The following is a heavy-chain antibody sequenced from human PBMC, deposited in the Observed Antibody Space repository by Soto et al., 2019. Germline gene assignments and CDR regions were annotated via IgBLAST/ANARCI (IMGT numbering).Heavy chain of an antibody. J-gene: IGHJ5*01. CDR2: INAGNGNT. CDR3: ARAGYSGYYEGGAGWFDS. CDR1: GYTFTSYA. V-gene: IGHV1-3*01. D-gene: IGHD5-12*01. Sequence: QVQLVQSGAEVKKPGASVKVSCKASGYTFTSYAKHWVRQAPGHRLEWMGWINAGNGNTKYSQKFQGRVTITRDTSSSTAYMELSSLRSEVTAVYYCARAGYSGYYEGGAGWFDSWGQGTLVTVSS.